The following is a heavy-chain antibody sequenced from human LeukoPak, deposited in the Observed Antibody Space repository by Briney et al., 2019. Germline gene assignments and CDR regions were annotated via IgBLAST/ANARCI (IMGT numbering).Heavy chain of an antibody. CDR3: AREGLLTGADY. Sequence: PGGSLRLSCAASGFAFSSHSMNWVRQAPGKGLEWVSSISSSSSYIYYADSVKGRFTISRDNAKNSLYLQMNSLRAEDTAVYYCAREGLLTGADYWGQGTLVTVSS. J-gene: IGHJ4*02. V-gene: IGHV3-21*01. CDR1: GFAFSSHS. CDR2: ISSSSSYI. D-gene: IGHD7-27*01.